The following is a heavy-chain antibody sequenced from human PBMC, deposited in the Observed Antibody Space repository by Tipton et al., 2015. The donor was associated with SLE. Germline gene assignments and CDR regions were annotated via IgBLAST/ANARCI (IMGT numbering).Heavy chain of an antibody. D-gene: IGHD3-22*01. Sequence: RSLRLSCAASGFTFSSFGMHWVRQAPGKGLEWVAIIWDDGYNDFYADSVKGRFTISRDNSNNTLYLQMNSLRVEDTAVYYCARDSDPYDSSGYFEGGLKNLIDYWGQGTLVTVSS. CDR1: GFTFSSFG. CDR3: ARDSDPYDSSGYFEGGLKNLIDY. V-gene: IGHV3-33*01. J-gene: IGHJ4*02. CDR2: IWDDGYND.